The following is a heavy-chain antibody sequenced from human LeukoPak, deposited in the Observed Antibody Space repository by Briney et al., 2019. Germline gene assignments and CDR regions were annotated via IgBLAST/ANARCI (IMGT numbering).Heavy chain of an antibody. CDR1: GVSISNYY. V-gene: IGHV4-34*01. Sequence: SETLSLTCTVSGVSISNYYWSWIRQPPGKGLEWIGEINHSGSTNYNPSLKSRVTISVDTSKNQFSLKLSSVTAADTAVYYCARVRWGYDSSVYFQHWGQGTLVTVSS. J-gene: IGHJ1*01. D-gene: IGHD3-22*01. CDR3: ARVRWGYDSSVYFQH. CDR2: INHSGST.